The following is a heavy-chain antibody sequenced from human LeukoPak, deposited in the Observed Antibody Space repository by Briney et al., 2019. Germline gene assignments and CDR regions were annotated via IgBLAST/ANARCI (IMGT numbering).Heavy chain of an antibody. J-gene: IGHJ4*02. CDR2: ISSSGSTI. V-gene: IGHV3-48*01. D-gene: IGHD3-10*01. Sequence: GGSLRLSCAASGFTFSSYWMNWVRQAPGKGLEWVSYISSSGSTIYYADSVKGRFTISRDSSKNTLYLQMNSLRAEDTAVYYCAKGIGFGEFSYFDYWGQGTLVTVSS. CDR3: AKGIGFGEFSYFDY. CDR1: GFTFSSYW.